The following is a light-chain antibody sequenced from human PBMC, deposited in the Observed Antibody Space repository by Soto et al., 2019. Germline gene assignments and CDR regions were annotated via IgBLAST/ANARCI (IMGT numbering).Light chain of an antibody. J-gene: IGKJ2*01. CDR1: QSLVHSDGNIY. Sequence: DIVMTQTPLSSPVTLGQPASISCRSSQSLVHSDGNIYLNWLQQRPGQPPRLLIYKISERFSGVPDRFSGSGAGKDFTLKISRVEAEDVWVYYCMQATLFPYTFGQGTKLEIK. CDR3: MQATLFPYT. CDR2: KIS. V-gene: IGKV2-24*01.